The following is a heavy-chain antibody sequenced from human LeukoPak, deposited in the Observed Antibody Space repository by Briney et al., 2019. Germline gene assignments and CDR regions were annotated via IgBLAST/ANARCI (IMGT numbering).Heavy chain of an antibody. Sequence: GASVKVSCKASGGTFSSYAISWVRQAPGQGLEWMGGIIPILGTANYAQKFQGRVTITADESTSTAYMELSSLRSEDTAVYYCARDRFYCSGGSCYSEYFDYWGQGTLVTVSS. CDR1: GGTFSSYA. CDR2: IIPILGTA. CDR3: ARDRFYCSGGSCYSEYFDY. D-gene: IGHD2-15*01. V-gene: IGHV1-69*13. J-gene: IGHJ4*02.